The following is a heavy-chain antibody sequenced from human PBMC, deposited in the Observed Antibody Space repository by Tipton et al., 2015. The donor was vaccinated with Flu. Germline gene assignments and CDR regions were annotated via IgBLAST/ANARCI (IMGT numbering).Heavy chain of an antibody. D-gene: IGHD3/OR15-3a*01. CDR1: GASLSDSSYF. J-gene: IGHJ5*02. V-gene: IGHV4-39*07. CDR3: ARVGLLRIFGLLIPNHFDP. CDR2: MYHNGGT. Sequence: GASLSDSSYFWGWIRQPPGMALEWIGTMYHNGGTYFNPSLNSRVTFSLDTSKNQFYLRLKSVTAADTAIYYCARVGLLRIFGLLIPNHFDPWGPGTLVTVSS.